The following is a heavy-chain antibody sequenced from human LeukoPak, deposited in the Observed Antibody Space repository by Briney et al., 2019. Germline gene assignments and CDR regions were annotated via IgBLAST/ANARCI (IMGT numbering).Heavy chain of an antibody. D-gene: IGHD3-3*01. CDR2: ISGSGGST. V-gene: IGHV3-23*01. CDR1: GFTFSSYA. J-gene: IGHJ3*02. Sequence: GGSLRLSCAASGFTFSSYAMSWVRQAPGKGLEWVSAISGSGGSTYYADSVKGQFTISRDNSKNTLYLQMNSLRAEDTAVYYCAKPPRITIFGVADAFDIWGQGTMVTVSS. CDR3: AKPPRITIFGVADAFDI.